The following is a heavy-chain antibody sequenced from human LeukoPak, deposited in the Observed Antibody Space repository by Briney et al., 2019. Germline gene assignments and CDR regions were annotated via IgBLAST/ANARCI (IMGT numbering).Heavy chain of an antibody. CDR3: ARGPSVYFDY. CDR1: GFTFSSYE. CDR2: ISSSGSTI. Sequence: GGSLRLSCAASGFTFSSYEMNWVRQAPGKGLEWVSYISSSGSTIYYADSVKSRFTISRDNAKNSLYLQMNSLRAEDTAVYYCARGPSVYFDYWGQGTLVTVSS. D-gene: IGHD3-10*01. V-gene: IGHV3-48*03. J-gene: IGHJ4*02.